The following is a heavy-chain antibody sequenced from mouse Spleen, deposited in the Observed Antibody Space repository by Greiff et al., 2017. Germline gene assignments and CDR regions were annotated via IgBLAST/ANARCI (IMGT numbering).Heavy chain of an antibody. J-gene: IGHJ2*01. CDR2: ISYSGST. V-gene: IGHV3-8*01. Sequence: VQLKESGPGLAKPSQTLSLTCSVTGYSITSDYWNWILKFPGNKLEYMGYISYSGSTYYNPSLKSRISITRDTSKNQYYLQLNSVTTEDTATYYCARLGGYGNSFDYWGQGTTLTVSS. CDR1: GYSITSDY. CDR3: ARLGGYGNSFDY. D-gene: IGHD2-10*02.